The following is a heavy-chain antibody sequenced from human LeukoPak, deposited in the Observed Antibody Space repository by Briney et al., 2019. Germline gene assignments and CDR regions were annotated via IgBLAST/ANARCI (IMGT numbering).Heavy chain of an antibody. D-gene: IGHD1-14*01. CDR3: ATSPDIEASGTLYYLDF. CDR2: ISGSGGYT. J-gene: IGHJ4*02. V-gene: IGHV3-23*01. Sequence: GRSLRLSCAASGFTFRSYGMSWVRQAPGKGPEWVSSISGSGGYTYYADSVQGRFTISRDNSKNTLSLQMNSLRAKDAAIYYCATSPDIEASGTLYYLDFWGQGTLVSVSS. CDR1: GFTFRSYG.